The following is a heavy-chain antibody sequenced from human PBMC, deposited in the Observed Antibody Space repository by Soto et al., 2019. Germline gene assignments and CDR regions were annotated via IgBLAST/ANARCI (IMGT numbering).Heavy chain of an antibody. J-gene: IGHJ6*02. D-gene: IGHD1-26*01. Sequence: QVQLQESGPGLVKPSETLSLTCTVSGGSISSYYWSWIRQPPGKGLEWIGYIYYSGSTNCNPSLKSRVTISVDTSKNQFSLKLSSVTAADTAVYYCARIQWELLSGMDVWGQGTTVTVSS. CDR2: IYYSGST. V-gene: IGHV4-59*08. CDR3: ARIQWELLSGMDV. CDR1: GGSISSYY.